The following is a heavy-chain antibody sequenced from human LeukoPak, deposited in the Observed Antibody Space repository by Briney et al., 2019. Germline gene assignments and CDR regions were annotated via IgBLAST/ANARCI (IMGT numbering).Heavy chain of an antibody. CDR3: VGVPTVEYDILTGYYRFDY. D-gene: IGHD3-9*01. J-gene: IGHJ4*02. V-gene: IGHV4-34*01. Sequence: SETLSLTCAVYGGSFSGYYWSWVRQTPGKGLEGMGEINHSGRKRYNPSLTSGGTISLDTNKKQSSLTLNSVSAADTAVYYCVGVPTVEYDILTGYYRFDYWGQGTLVTVSS. CDR1: GGSFSGYY. CDR2: INHSGRK.